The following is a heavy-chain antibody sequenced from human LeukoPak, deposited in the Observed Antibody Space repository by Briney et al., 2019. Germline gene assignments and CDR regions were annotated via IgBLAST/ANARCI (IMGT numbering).Heavy chain of an antibody. D-gene: IGHD2-2*01. V-gene: IGHV3-7*01. Sequence: QPGGSLRLSCAASGVTFSSYWMSWVRQAPGKGLEWVANIKQDGSEKYYVDSVKGRFTISRDNAKNSLYLQMNSLRAEDTAVYYCARDDCSSISCYHNWFDPWGQGTLVTVSS. CDR1: GVTFSSYW. CDR3: ARDDCSSISCYHNWFDP. CDR2: IKQDGSEK. J-gene: IGHJ5*02.